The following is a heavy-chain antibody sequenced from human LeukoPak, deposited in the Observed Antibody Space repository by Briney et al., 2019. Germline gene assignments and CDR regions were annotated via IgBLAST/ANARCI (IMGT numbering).Heavy chain of an antibody. CDR2: IYYSGST. D-gene: IGHD1-20*01. CDR3: ASRDVTGTVDY. J-gene: IGHJ4*02. Sequence: ASETLSLTCTVSGGSISSYYWSWIRQPPGKGLEWIGYIYYSGSTNYNPSLKSRVTISVDKSKNQFSLKLSSVTAADTAVYYCASRDVTGTVDYWGQGTLVTVSS. CDR1: GGSISSYY. V-gene: IGHV4-59*12.